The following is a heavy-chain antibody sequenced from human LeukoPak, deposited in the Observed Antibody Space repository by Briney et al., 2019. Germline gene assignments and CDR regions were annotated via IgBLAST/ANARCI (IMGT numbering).Heavy chain of an antibody. CDR2: IYSRGGT. V-gene: IGHV3-53*01. J-gene: IGHJ4*02. Sequence: GGSLRLSCAVAGINFNPYTMNWVRQAPGKGLEWVSLIYSRGGTSYADSVKGRFTISRDSSKNTLFLQMNSLRVEDTAVYYCARDPPGIAASGTYYWGQGTLVTVSS. CDR3: ARDPPGIAASGTYY. D-gene: IGHD6-13*01. CDR1: GINFNPYT.